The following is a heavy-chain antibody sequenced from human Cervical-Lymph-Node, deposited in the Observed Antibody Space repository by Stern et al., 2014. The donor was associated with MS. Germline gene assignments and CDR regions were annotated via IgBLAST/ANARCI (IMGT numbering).Heavy chain of an antibody. V-gene: IGHV3-73*02. Sequence: EVQLVESGGGLVQPGGSLKLPGAASGFTFSGSVINWVRRASGKGLEWVGRIRSKTHSYATAYAASVQGRFTISRDDSKNTAYLQMNSLKTEDTAVYFCSNWFDFWGRGTLVTVSS. CDR3: SNWFDF. CDR2: IRSKTHSYAT. J-gene: IGHJ5*01. D-gene: IGHD2-21*01. CDR1: GFTFSGSV.